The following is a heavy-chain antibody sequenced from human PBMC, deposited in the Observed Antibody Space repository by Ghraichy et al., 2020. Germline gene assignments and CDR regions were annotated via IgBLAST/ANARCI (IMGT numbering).Heavy chain of an antibody. D-gene: IGHD3-10*01. CDR2: IYTSGST. Sequence: SETLSLTCTVSGGSISTYYWSWIRQPAGKGLEWIGRIYTSGSTNYNPSLKSRVTMSVDTSKNQFSLKLSSVTAADTAVYYCARDNYYGSGSYSRRNLYYFDYWGQGTLVTVSS. V-gene: IGHV4-4*07. J-gene: IGHJ4*02. CDR1: GGSISTYY. CDR3: ARDNYYGSGSYSRRNLYYFDY.